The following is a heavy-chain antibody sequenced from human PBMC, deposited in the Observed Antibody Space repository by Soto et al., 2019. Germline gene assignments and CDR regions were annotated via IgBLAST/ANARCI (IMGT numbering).Heavy chain of an antibody. V-gene: IGHV3-30*18. Sequence: QVQLVESGGGVVQPGRSLRLSCTASGFTFSSYGMHWVRQAPGKGLERVAVISYDGSNKYYADSVKGRFTISRDNSKNTLYLQMNSLRAEDTAVYYCAKGLWFGELLSGLPDYWGQGTLVTVSS. J-gene: IGHJ4*02. CDR1: GFTFSSYG. CDR3: AKGLWFGELLSGLPDY. D-gene: IGHD3-10*01. CDR2: ISYDGSNK.